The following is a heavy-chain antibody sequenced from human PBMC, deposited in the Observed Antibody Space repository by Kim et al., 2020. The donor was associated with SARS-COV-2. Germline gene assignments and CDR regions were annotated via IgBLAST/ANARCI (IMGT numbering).Heavy chain of an antibody. D-gene: IGHD6-25*01. J-gene: IGHJ4*02. Sequence: AQKFQGRVTMTRDTSTSTVYMELSSLRSEDTAVYYCARGPGGSSVYYFEYWGQGTLVTVSS. V-gene: IGHV1-46*01. CDR3: ARGPGGSSVYYFEY.